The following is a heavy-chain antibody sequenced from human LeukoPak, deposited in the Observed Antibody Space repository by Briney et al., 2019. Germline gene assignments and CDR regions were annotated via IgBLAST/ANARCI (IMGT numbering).Heavy chain of an antibody. D-gene: IGHD2-21*02. V-gene: IGHV1-58*02. CDR2: IIVGRGET. CDR1: GLTFTSSA. Sequence: SVKVSCKTSGLTFTSSAIQWVRQARGQPLEWIGWIIVGRGETKYAQKLQGRVTITSDLSTSTAYMGLSGLRSEDTAVYYGAAETYSDSCCWFDPWGQGTLVTVSS. CDR3: AAETYSDSCCWFDP. J-gene: IGHJ5*02.